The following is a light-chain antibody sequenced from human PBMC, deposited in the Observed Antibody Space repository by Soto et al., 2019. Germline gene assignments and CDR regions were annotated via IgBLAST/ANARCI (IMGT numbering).Light chain of an antibody. CDR1: QSISIY. Sequence: DIQMTQSPSSLSASVGDRVTITCRASQSISIYLNWYQQKPGKAPLLLIFAASTLQSGVPSRFAGSGSGTDFTLTLSSLQPGDFATYYCQQSFSTPTFGGGTKLEIK. J-gene: IGKJ4*01. CDR3: QQSFSTPT. V-gene: IGKV1-39*01. CDR2: AAS.